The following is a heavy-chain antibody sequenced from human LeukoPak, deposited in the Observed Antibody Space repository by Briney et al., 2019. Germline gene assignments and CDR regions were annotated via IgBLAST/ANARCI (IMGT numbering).Heavy chain of an antibody. CDR1: GGSFSGYY. CDR2: INHSGST. D-gene: IGHD3-22*01. Sequence: SETLSLTCAVYGGSFSGYYWNWIRQPPGKGLEWIGEINHSGSTNYNPSLKSRVTISVDTSKNQFSLKLSSVTAADTAVYYCARRSSGYLRYFQHWGQGTLVTVSS. CDR3: ARRSSGYLRYFQH. V-gene: IGHV4-34*01. J-gene: IGHJ1*01.